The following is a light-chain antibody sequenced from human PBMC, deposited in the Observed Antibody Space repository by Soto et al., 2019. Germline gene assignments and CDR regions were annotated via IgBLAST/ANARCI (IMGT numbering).Light chain of an antibody. J-gene: IGKJ4*01. CDR2: AAS. CDR1: QGIRND. Sequence: DIQMTQSPSSLSASVGDRVTITCRASQGIRNDLHWYQQKPGKAPKRLIYAASSLQSGVPSRFSGSGSGTEFTLTISNLQPEDFATYYCLQHNSYPLTCGGGTKVEIK. CDR3: LQHNSYPLT. V-gene: IGKV1-17*02.